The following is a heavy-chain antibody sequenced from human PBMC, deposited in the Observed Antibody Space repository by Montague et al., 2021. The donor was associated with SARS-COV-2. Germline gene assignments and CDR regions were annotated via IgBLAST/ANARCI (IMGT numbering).Heavy chain of an antibody. D-gene: IGHD3-22*01. CDR1: GGSISSSSYY. CDR3: ARDTRIAMLVVVTRYGLDV. CDR2: IYYTGXT. V-gene: IGHV4-39*07. J-gene: IGHJ6*02. Sequence: SETLSLTCTVPGGSISSSSYYWGWIRQPPGKGLEWIGSIYYTGXTXYXXXXKXRVTISVDTSKNQFSLKLSSVTAADTAVYYCARDTRIAMLVVVTRYGLDVGGQGTTVTVSS.